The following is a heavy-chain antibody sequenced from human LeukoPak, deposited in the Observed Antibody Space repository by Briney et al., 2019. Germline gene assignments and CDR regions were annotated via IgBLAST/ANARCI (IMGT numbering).Heavy chain of an antibody. CDR3: ARERGSYYDPFDN. Sequence: SETLSLTCTVSGGSISSYYWSWIRQPPGKGLEWIGYIYYSGSTNYNPSLKSRVTISIDTSKNQFSLKLNSVTAADTAVYYCARERGSYYDPFDNWGQGTLVTVSS. CDR1: GGSISSYY. V-gene: IGHV4-59*01. CDR2: IYYSGST. D-gene: IGHD1-26*01. J-gene: IGHJ4*02.